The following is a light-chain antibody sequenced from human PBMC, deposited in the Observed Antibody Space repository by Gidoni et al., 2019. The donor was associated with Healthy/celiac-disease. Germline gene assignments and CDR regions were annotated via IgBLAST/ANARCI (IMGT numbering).Light chain of an antibody. J-gene: IGKJ1*01. CDR1: QSLLHSNGYNY. V-gene: IGKV2-28*01. CDR3: MQALQTPWT. Sequence: DLVMTQSTLSLPVTPGEPASISCRSSQSLLHSNGYNYLDWYLQKPGQSPQLLIYLGSNRASGVPDRFIGSGSGTDFTLKISRVEAEDVGVYYCMQALQTPWTFGQGTKVEIK. CDR2: LGS.